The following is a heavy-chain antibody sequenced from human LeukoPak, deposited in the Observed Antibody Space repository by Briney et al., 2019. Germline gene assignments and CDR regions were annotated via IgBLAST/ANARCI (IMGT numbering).Heavy chain of an antibody. D-gene: IGHD5-24*01. CDR3: ARMATFHYYLDY. CDR1: GYTFTSYD. Sequence: ASVKVSCKASGYTFTSYDINWVRQATGQGLEWMGWMNPNSGNTGYAQKFQGRVTMTRNTSISTAYMELSSLRSEDTAVYYCARMATFHYYLDYWGQGTLVTVSS. J-gene: IGHJ4*02. V-gene: IGHV1-8*01. CDR2: MNPNSGNT.